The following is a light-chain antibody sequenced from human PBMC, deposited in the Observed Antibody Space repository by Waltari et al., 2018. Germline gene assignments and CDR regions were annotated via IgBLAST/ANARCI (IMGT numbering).Light chain of an antibody. CDR2: WAS. Sequence: DIVMTQSPDSLAVSLGERATINCESSQSVLYSSNNKNYLAWYQQKPGQPPKLLIAWASTRDSGVPDRCSGSGSGTDFTLSISSLQAEDVAFYYCQQYYTTPWTFGQGTKVEIK. CDR1: QSVLYSSNNKNY. CDR3: QQYYTTPWT. J-gene: IGKJ1*01. V-gene: IGKV4-1*01.